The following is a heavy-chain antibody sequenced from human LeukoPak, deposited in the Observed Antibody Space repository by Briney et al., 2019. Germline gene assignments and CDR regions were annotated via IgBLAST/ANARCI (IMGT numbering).Heavy chain of an antibody. V-gene: IGHV4-30-2*01. D-gene: IGHD6-13*01. CDR3: ARVIAAAGSYYYYYYMDV. CDR1: GGSISSGGYS. Sequence: PSQTLSLTCAVSGGSISSGGYSWSWIRQPPGKGLEWIGYIYHSGSTYYNPSLKSRVTISVDRSKNQFSLKLSSVTAADTAVYYCARVIAAAGSYYYYYYMDVWGKGTTVTVSS. J-gene: IGHJ6*03. CDR2: IYHSGST.